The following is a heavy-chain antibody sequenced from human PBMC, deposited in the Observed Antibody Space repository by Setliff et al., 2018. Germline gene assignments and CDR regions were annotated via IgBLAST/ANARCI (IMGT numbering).Heavy chain of an antibody. V-gene: IGHV4-59*03. CDR3: ARGGYNSRSGYSAYYYDY. J-gene: IGHJ4*02. CDR1: GVSIRGFY. CDR2: AFHTGKT. D-gene: IGHD3-3*01. Sequence: SETLSLTCTVSGVSIRGFYWTWIRQSPKRGLEWLGYAFHTGKTDYNPSLMSRVIISIDMSRKQFSLKLSSVAAADTAMYFCARGGYNSRSGYSAYYYDYWGQGALVTVSS.